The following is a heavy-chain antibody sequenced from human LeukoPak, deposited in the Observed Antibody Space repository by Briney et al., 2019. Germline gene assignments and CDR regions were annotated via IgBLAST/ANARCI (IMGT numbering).Heavy chain of an antibody. CDR2: IIPIFGTA. J-gene: IGHJ4*02. CDR1: GGTFSSYA. CDR3: ASDPTGYCSSTSCYGLDY. Sequence: SVKVSCKASGGTFSSYAISWARQAPGQGLEWMGGIIPIFGTANYAQKFQGRVTITADESTSTAYMELSSLRPEDTAVYYCASDPTGYCSSTSCYGLDYWGQGTLVTVSS. V-gene: IGHV1-69*13. D-gene: IGHD2-2*01.